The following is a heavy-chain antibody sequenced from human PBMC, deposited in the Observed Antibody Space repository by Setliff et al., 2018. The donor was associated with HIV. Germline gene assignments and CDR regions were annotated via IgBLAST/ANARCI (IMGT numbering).Heavy chain of an antibody. D-gene: IGHD2-2*01. J-gene: IGHJ3*02. CDR3: VTQRDIVMVPGQGGFDI. CDR2: ISVYNGNT. CDR1: TYTFSSYV. V-gene: IGHV1-18*01. Sequence: GASVKVSCKASTYTFSSYVINWVRQAPGQGLEWMGRISVYNGNTIYAQKLQGRVIMTTDTSTSTAYMELKSPRSDDTAMYYCVTQRDIVMVPGQGGFDIWAQGTMVTVSS.